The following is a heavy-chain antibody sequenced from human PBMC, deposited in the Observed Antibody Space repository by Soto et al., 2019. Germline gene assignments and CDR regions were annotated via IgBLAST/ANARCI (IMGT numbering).Heavy chain of an antibody. D-gene: IGHD6-19*01. V-gene: IGHV3-30-3*01. CDR2: ISYYGRNK. Sequence: GGSVRLSCAASRFTYISYAMHAARPAPSKGLERVAVISYYGRNKYYADSVKGRFTISSDNTKNMLYLQMNSLRADDTAVYYCASSSGWSFYYFDYWGQGTMVTVSS. CDR1: RFTYISYA. J-gene: IGHJ4*02. CDR3: ASSSGWSFYYFDY.